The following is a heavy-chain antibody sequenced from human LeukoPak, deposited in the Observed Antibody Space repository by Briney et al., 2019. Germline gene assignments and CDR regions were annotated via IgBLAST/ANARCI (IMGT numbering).Heavy chain of an antibody. CDR2: ISWDGGST. CDR3: AKDVDTAFDY. V-gene: IGHV3-43*01. Sequence: GGSLRLSCAASGFTFDDYTMHWVRQAPGKGLEWVSLISWDGGSTYYADSAKGRFTISRDNSKNPLYLQMNSLRTEDTALYYCAKDVDTAFDYWGQGTLVTVSS. J-gene: IGHJ4*02. D-gene: IGHD5-18*01. CDR1: GFTFDDYT.